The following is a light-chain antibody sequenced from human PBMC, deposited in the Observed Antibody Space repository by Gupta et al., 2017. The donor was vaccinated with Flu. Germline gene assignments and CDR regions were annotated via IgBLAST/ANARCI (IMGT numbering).Light chain of an antibody. CDR3: CSYAGSRV. Sequence: QSALTPPASVSASPGQSITISCTGTSSDVGSYNLVSWYQQHPGKAPKLMIYEGTKRPSGVSNRFSGSKSGNTASLTISGLQAEDAADYYCCSYAGSRVFGGGTQLTVL. J-gene: IGLJ3*02. V-gene: IGLV2-23*01. CDR1: SSDVGSYNL. CDR2: EGT.